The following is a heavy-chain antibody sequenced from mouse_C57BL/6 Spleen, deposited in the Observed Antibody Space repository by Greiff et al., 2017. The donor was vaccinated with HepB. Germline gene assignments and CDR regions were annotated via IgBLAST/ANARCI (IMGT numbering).Heavy chain of an antibody. J-gene: IGHJ2*01. Sequence: VQLQQSGAELVRPGASVKLSCTASGFNIKDDYMHWVKQRPEQGLEWIGWIDPENGDTEYASKFQGKATITADTSSNTAYLQLSSLTSEDTAVYYCTTGGYSNYFGYWGQGTTLTVSS. V-gene: IGHV14-4*01. D-gene: IGHD2-5*01. CDR2: IDPENGDT. CDR1: GFNIKDDY. CDR3: TTGGYSNYFGY.